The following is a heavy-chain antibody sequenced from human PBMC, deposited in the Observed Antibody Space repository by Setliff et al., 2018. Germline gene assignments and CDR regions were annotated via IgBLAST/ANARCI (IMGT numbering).Heavy chain of an antibody. J-gene: IGHJ2*01. Sequence: SETLSLTCAVSGFSISSGYSWGWIRLPPGKGLEWIGYIYYSGSTYYNPSLKSRVTISLDTSENPFSLELTSVTAADTAVYYCARSRTIAVKGGVFAVWGRGTLVTVSS. D-gene: IGHD6-19*01. CDR1: GFSISSGYS. CDR3: ARSRTIAVKGGVFAV. V-gene: IGHV4-31*11. CDR2: IYYSGST.